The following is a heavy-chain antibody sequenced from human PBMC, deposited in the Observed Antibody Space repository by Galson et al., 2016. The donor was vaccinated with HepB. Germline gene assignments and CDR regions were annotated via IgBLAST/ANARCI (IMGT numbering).Heavy chain of an antibody. J-gene: IGHJ6*02. D-gene: IGHD3-3*01. CDR1: GFMFSAYV. CDR2: ISARSDVT. Sequence: SLRLSCAASGFMFSAYVMAWIRQTPEKGLQCVAYISARSDVTYHVDSVEGRFTISRDNAQSSLFLQMNSPRVEDSAIYYCVRGDYGFDIWGQGTTVTVPS. CDR3: VRGDYGFDI. V-gene: IGHV3-11*01.